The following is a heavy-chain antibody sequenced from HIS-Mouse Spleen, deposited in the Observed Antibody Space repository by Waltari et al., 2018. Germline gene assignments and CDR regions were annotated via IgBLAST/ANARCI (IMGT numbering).Heavy chain of an antibody. J-gene: IGHJ4*02. V-gene: IGHV3-53*02. Sequence: EVQLVETGGGLIQHGGSLRLSCSASGFTVSSYYMSCVLQAPGKGLEWVSVIYSGGSTYYADSVKGRFTISRDNSKNTLYLQMNSLRAEDTAVYYCARHYYYGSGSYYFDYWGQGTLVTVSS. CDR3: ARHYYYGSGSYYFDY. CDR1: GFTVSSYY. CDR2: IYSGGST. D-gene: IGHD3-10*01.